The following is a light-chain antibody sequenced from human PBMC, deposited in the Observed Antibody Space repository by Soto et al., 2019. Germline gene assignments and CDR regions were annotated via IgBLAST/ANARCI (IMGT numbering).Light chain of an antibody. CDR1: QSVSSN. V-gene: IGKV3D-15*01. CDR2: DVS. J-gene: IGKJ4*01. CDR3: QQYNNWPLT. Sequence: EIVMTQSPATLSVSPGERATLACWASQSVSSNLAWYQQKPGQAPRLLTYDVSTRATGIPTRFSGSGSGTGFTLTISSLQSEDFAAYYCQQYNNWPLTFGGGTKVDIK.